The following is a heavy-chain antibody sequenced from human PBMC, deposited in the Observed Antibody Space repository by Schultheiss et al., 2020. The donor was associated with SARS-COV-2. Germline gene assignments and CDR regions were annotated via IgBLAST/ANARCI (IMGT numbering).Heavy chain of an antibody. J-gene: IGHJ6*02. V-gene: IGHV3-30*02. CDR2: IWYDGSNK. CDR1: GFTFSSYA. D-gene: IGHD3-3*01. Sequence: GGSLRLSCAASGFTFSSYAMSWVRQAPGKGLEWVAVIWYDGSNKYYADSVKGRFTISRDNSKNTLYLQMNSLRAEDTAVYYCAKDYDFTHGYYYYYGMDVWGQGTTVTVSS. CDR3: AKDYDFTHGYYYYYGMDV.